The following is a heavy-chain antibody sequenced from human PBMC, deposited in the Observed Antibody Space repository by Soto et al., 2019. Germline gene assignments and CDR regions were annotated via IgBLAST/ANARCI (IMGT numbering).Heavy chain of an antibody. V-gene: IGHV4-59*08. CDR3: ARLIRDASGSYGLDY. Sequence: QVQLQESGPGRVKPSETLSLTCTASGGSISPYYWSWIRQPPGEGMEWLGYIYYSGYTNYNPSLKSRLTISVDTSKNQFSLRLSSVTAADTAVYFCARLIRDASGSYGLDYWGRGTLVTVSS. CDR2: IYYSGYT. J-gene: IGHJ4*02. CDR1: GGSISPYY. D-gene: IGHD3-10*01.